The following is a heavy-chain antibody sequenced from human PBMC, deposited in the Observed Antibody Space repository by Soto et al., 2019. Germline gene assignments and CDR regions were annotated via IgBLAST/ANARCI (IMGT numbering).Heavy chain of an antibody. J-gene: IGHJ6*02. CDR1: GETISISNW. Sequence: SECPSLRIASSGETISISNWSSWVRQPPGKGREWIGEIYHSGSTNYNPSLKRRVTISVDKSKNQFSLKLSSVTAADTALFYGARGMGATSRVMAVWVQGTTV. V-gene: IGHV4-4*02. CDR2: IYHSGST. D-gene: IGHD1-26*01. CDR3: ARGMGATSRVMAV.